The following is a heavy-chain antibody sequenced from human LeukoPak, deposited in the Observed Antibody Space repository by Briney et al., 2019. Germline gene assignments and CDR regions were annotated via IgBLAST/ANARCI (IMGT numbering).Heavy chain of an antibody. V-gene: IGHV3-7*05. D-gene: IGHD1-1*01. CDR1: GFTFSNYW. CDR2: IKYDGSEK. J-gene: IGHJ4*02. Sequence: GGSLRLSCAASGFTFSNYWMSWVRQAPGKGLEWVANIKYDGSEKYYVDSVKGRFTISRDNAKNSLYLQMYSLRVEDTAVYYCARGGWKPVDYWGQGTLVTVSS. CDR3: ARGGWKPVDY.